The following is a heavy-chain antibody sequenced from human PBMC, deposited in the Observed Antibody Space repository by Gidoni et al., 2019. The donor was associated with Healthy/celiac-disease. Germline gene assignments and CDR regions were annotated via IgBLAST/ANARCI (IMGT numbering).Heavy chain of an antibody. CDR1: GYTFTSYY. Sequence: QVQLVQSGAEVKKPGASVKVSCKASGYTFTSYYMHWVRQAPGQGLEWMGIINPSGGSTSYAQKFQGRVTMTRDTSTSTVYMELSSLRSEDTAVYYCARVEATGWVEYYYGMDVWGQGTTVTVSS. D-gene: IGHD1-26*01. V-gene: IGHV1-46*01. CDR3: ARVEATGWVEYYYGMDV. CDR2: INPSGGST. J-gene: IGHJ6*02.